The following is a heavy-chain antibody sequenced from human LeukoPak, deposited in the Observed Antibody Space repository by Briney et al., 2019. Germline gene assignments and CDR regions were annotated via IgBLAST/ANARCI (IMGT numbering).Heavy chain of an antibody. CDR1: GGSISSGSYY. CDR2: IYTSGST. Sequence: SETLSLTCTVSGGSISSGSYYWSWIRQPAGKGLEWIGRIYTSGSTNYNPSLKSRVTVSVDTSKNQFSLKLSSVTAADTAVYYCVRGGYSYGYFYYYYVDVWGKGTTVTISS. J-gene: IGHJ6*03. CDR3: VRGGYSYGYFYYYYVDV. D-gene: IGHD5-18*01. V-gene: IGHV4-61*02.